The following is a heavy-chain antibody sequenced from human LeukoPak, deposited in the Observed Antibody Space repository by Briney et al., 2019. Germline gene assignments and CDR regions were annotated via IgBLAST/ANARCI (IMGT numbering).Heavy chain of an antibody. CDR2: IYYIGST. Sequence: SETLSLTCTVSGGSMSNHYWSWIRQPPGKGLEWIGYIYYIGSTNYNPSLMSRVTISVDTSKNQFSLKLSSVTAADTAVYYCAREDGYCSSTSCHNWFDPWGQGTLVTVSS. V-gene: IGHV4-59*11. D-gene: IGHD2-2*01. CDR1: GGSMSNHY. J-gene: IGHJ5*02. CDR3: AREDGYCSSTSCHNWFDP.